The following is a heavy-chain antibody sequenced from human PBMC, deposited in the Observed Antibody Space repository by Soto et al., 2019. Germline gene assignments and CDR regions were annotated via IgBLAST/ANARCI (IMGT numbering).Heavy chain of an antibody. CDR1: GGTFSSYT. J-gene: IGHJ4*02. V-gene: IGHV1-69*04. D-gene: IGHD6-19*01. Sequence: SVKVSCKASGGTFSSYTISWVRQAPGQGLEWMGRIIPILGIANYAQKFQGRVTITADKSTSTAYMELSSLRSEDTAVYYCAREVHSGYSSGWYYFDYWGQGTLVTVSS. CDR3: AREVHSGYSSGWYYFDY. CDR2: IIPILGIA.